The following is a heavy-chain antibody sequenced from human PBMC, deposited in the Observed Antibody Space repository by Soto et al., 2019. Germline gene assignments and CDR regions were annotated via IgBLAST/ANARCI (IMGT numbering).Heavy chain of an antibody. CDR2: INAGNGNT. CDR3: ARGGSLYWYFDL. J-gene: IGHJ2*01. D-gene: IGHD1-26*01. V-gene: IGHV1-3*01. CDR1: GYTFTSYA. Sequence: QVQLVQSGAEVKKPGASVKVSCKASGYTFTSYAMHWVRQAPGQRLEWMGWINAGNGNTKYSQKFQGRVTITRDTTASTAYMELSSRRSEDTAVYYCARGGSLYWYFDLWGRGTLVTVSS.